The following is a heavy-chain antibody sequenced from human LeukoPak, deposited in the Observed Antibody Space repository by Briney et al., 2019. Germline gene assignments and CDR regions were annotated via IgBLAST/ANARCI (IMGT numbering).Heavy chain of an antibody. CDR2: ISSSGGST. D-gene: IGHD3-22*01. CDR1: GFTFSSYA. V-gene: IGHV3-23*01. CDR3: AKHPDPYYYDSSGYYPH. Sequence: GGSLRLSCAASGFTFSSYAMSWVRQAPGKGLEWVSAISSSGGSTYYADSVKGRFTISRDNSKNTLFLQMNSLRAEDTAVYYCAKHPDPYYYDSSGYYPHWGQGTLVTVSS. J-gene: IGHJ4*02.